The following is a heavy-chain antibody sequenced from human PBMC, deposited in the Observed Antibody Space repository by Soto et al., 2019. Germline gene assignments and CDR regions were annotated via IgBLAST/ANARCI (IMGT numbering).Heavy chain of an antibody. D-gene: IGHD4-17*01. Sequence: SETLSLTCTVSGGSISSGGYYWSWIRQHPGKGLEWIGYIYYSGSTYYNPSLKSRVTISVDTSKNQFSLKLSSVTAADTAVYYCARNPVTTTYYFDYWGQGTLVTVSS. CDR1: GGSISSGGYY. J-gene: IGHJ4*02. V-gene: IGHV4-31*03. CDR2: IYYSGST. CDR3: ARNPVTTTYYFDY.